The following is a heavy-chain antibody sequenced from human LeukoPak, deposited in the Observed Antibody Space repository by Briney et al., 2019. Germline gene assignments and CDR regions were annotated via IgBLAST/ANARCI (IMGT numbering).Heavy chain of an antibody. CDR3: AKVLEGAFDI. CDR2: ISYDGSNK. J-gene: IGHJ3*02. V-gene: IGHV3-30*18. CDR1: GFTFSSYG. Sequence: GGSLRLSCAASGFTFSSYGMHWVRQAPGKGLEWVAVISYDGSNKYYADSVRGRFTISRDNSKNTLYLQMNSLRAEDTAVYYCAKVLEGAFDIWGQGTMVTVSS.